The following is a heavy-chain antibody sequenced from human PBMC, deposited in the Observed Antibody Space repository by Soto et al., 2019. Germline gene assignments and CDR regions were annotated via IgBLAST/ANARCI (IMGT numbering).Heavy chain of an antibody. CDR1: GFTFTSYA. Sequence: GGSLRLSCAAAGFTFTSYAMSWVRQAPGKGLEWVSASSGSGGSTYYADSVKGRFTISRDNSKNTLYLQMNSLRAEDTAVYYCAKDPTSDYDFWSGPYGMDVWGQGT. V-gene: IGHV3-23*01. D-gene: IGHD3-3*01. CDR3: AKDPTSDYDFWSGPYGMDV. J-gene: IGHJ6*02. CDR2: SSGSGGST.